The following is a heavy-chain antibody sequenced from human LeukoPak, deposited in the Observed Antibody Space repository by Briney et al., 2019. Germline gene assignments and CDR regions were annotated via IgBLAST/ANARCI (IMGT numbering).Heavy chain of an antibody. CDR3: ARDVHRRYYYGSSGRDDVFDI. V-gene: IGHV3-21*01. J-gene: IGHJ3*02. CDR1: GFTFSSYS. Sequence: GGSLRLSCAASGFTFSSYSMNWVRQAPGKGLEWVSSISSSSSYIYYADSVKGRFTISRDNAKNSLYLQMNSLRAEDTAVYYCARDVHRRYYYGSSGRDDVFDIWGQGTMVTVSS. D-gene: IGHD3-22*01. CDR2: ISSSSSYI.